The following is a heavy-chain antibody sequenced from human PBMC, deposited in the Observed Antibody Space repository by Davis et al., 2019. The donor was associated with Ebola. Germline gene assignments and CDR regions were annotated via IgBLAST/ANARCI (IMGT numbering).Heavy chain of an antibody. V-gene: IGHV3-23*01. CDR1: GFIFTSYS. D-gene: IGHD3-10*01. CDR3: AKGTSEAYGLDV. Sequence: GESLKISCRGSGFIFTSYSMTWVRQAQGKGLEWVSGFREGDKTKHYAESVKGRFTISRDYALNTVYLEMNNLRVEDTALYYCAKGTSEAYGLDVWGQGTTVTVSS. CDR2: FREGDKTK. J-gene: IGHJ6*02.